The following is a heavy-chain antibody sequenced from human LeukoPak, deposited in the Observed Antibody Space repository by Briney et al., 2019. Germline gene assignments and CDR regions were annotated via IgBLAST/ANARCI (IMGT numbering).Heavy chain of an antibody. J-gene: IGHJ3*02. CDR2: ISSSSSYI. D-gene: IGHD3-16*01. CDR3: ARDASDSGGEVGAFDI. V-gene: IGHV3-21*01. Sequence: PGGSLRLSCAASGFTFSSYSMNWVRQAPGKGLEWVSSISSSSSYIYYADSVKGRFTISRDNAKNSLYLQMNSLRAEDTAVYYCARDASDSGGEVGAFDIWGQGTMVTVSS. CDR1: GFTFSSYS.